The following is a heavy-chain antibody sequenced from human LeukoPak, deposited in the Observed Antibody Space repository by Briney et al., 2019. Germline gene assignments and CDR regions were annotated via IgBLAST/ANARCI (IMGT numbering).Heavy chain of an antibody. V-gene: IGHV4-59*12. Sequence: SETLSLTCTASGGSLSSYYWTWIRQPPGKGLEWIGYVYYSGSANYNPSLESRVTVSVDMSKNEFSLKLTSVTTTDTAVYFCARAFFYGSGCYMDIWGKGTTVIVSS. CDR3: ARAFFYGSGCYMDI. D-gene: IGHD3-10*01. J-gene: IGHJ6*03. CDR2: VYYSGSA. CDR1: GGSLSSYY.